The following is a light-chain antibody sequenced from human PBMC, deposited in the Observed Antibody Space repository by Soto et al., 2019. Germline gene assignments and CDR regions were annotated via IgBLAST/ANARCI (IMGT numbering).Light chain of an antibody. CDR1: SSNIGRNT. J-gene: IGLJ3*02. Sequence: QPVLTQPPSASGTPGQRVTISCSGSSSNIGRNTVKWYRQLPGTAPKLLIGRSDQRPSGVPDRFSGSQFGTSASLAISGLQSEDEADYICAAWDDSLNAWAVGGGTKLTVL. CDR2: RSD. CDR3: AAWDDSLNAWA. V-gene: IGLV1-44*01.